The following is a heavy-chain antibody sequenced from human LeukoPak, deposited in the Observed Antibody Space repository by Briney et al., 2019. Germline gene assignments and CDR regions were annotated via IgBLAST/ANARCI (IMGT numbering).Heavy chain of an antibody. J-gene: IGHJ3*02. CDR2: IYYSGST. V-gene: IGHV4-59*01. Sequence: PSETLSLTCTVSGGSISSYYWSWIRQPPGKGLEWIGYIYYSGSTNYNPSLKARVTISVDTSKNQFSLKLSSVTAADTAVYYCARVMSYDSSGYYLVSAFDIWGQGTMVTVSS. CDR1: GGSISSYY. CDR3: ARVMSYDSSGYYLVSAFDI. D-gene: IGHD3-22*01.